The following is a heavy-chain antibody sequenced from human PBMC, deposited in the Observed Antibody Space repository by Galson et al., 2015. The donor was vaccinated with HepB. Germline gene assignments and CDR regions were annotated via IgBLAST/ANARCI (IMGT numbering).Heavy chain of an antibody. Sequence: SLRLSCAASGFTFSSYGMHWVRQAPGKDLEWVAVMSFDGSNKYYADSVKGRFTISRDTSQSTVYLQMTSLRAEDTAVYYCARAGAVVDNSRYYFDYWGQGTLVTVSS. D-gene: IGHD3-22*01. CDR3: ARAGAVVDNSRYYFDY. CDR2: MSFDGSNK. V-gene: IGHV3-30*03. CDR1: GFTFSSYG. J-gene: IGHJ4*02.